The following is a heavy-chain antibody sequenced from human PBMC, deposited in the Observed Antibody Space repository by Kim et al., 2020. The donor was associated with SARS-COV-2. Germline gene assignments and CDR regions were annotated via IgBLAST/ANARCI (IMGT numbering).Heavy chain of an antibody. D-gene: IGHD3-10*01. CDR1: GGSVSSGSYY. Sequence: SDTLSLTCTVSGGSVSSGSYYWSWIRQPPGKGLEWIGYIYYSGSTNYNPSLKSRVTISVDTSKNQFSLKLSSVTAADTAVYYCARGLLLWFGELLVGEFDYWGQGTLVTVSS. CDR2: IYYSGST. J-gene: IGHJ4*02. V-gene: IGHV4-61*01. CDR3: ARGLLLWFGELLVGEFDY.